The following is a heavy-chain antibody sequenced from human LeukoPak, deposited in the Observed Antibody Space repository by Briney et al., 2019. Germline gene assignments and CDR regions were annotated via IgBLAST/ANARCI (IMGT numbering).Heavy chain of an antibody. V-gene: IGHV4-59*01. CDR3: ARVFYGGSLGFDY. J-gene: IGHJ4*02. CDR1: GGSINSYH. CDR2: VYYTGST. D-gene: IGHD4-23*01. Sequence: SETLSLTCTVSGGSINSYHWSWVRQPPGKGLEWLGYVYYTGSTDYNPSLKSRVTMSVDTSKNQFSLNLTSVTAADTAIYYCARVFYGGSLGFDYWGQGILVTVSS.